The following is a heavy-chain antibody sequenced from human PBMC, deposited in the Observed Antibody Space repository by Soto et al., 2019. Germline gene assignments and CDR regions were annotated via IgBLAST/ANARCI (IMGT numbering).Heavy chain of an antibody. CDR2: IIPIFGTA. CDR1: GGTFSSYA. V-gene: IGHV1-69*01. J-gene: IGHJ4*02. D-gene: IGHD5-12*01. Sequence: QVQLVQSGAEVKKPGSSVKVSCKASGGTFSSYAISWVRQAPGQGLEWMGGIIPIFGTANYAQKFQGRGTITADESTSTAYMELSSLRSEDTAVYYCARVNGEMATIEAVFDYWGQGTLVTVSS. CDR3: ARVNGEMATIEAVFDY.